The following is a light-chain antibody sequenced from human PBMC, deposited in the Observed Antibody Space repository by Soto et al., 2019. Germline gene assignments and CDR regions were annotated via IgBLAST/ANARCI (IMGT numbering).Light chain of an antibody. J-gene: IGLJ3*02. Sequence: QAVVTQEPSLTVSPGGTVTLTCGSSTGAVTSGHYPYWFQQKPGQAPRTLIYDTSNKHSWTPARFSGSLLGGKAALSLSGAQPEDEAEYYCLLSYSGAAWVFGGGTEVTVL. V-gene: IGLV7-46*01. CDR1: TGAVTSGHY. CDR3: LLSYSGAAWV. CDR2: DTS.